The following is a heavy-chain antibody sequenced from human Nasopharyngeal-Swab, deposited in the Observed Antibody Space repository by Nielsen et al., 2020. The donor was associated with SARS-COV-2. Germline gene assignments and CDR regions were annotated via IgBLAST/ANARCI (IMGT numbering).Heavy chain of an antibody. D-gene: IGHD2-15*01. J-gene: IGHJ4*02. V-gene: IGHV2-26*01. CDR3: ARSYCSGGSSLLDY. Sequence: SGPTLVNPTATLTLTCTFYGFSLRHARMGVSWIRQPPGKALEWLAHIFSHDEKTYSTSLNRRLTISKDTSKSQVVLTMTNMYPVDTATYYCARSYCSGGSSLLDYWGQGTLVTVSS. CDR1: GFSLRHARMG. CDR2: IFSHDEK.